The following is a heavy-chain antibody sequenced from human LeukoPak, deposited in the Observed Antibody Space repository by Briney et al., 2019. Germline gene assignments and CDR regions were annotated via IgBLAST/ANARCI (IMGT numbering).Heavy chain of an antibody. CDR1: AGSISSNSYY. V-gene: IGHV4-39*07. D-gene: IGHD4-17*01. J-gene: IGHJ5*02. CDR3: ARGKGDYGDYYWFDP. Sequence: SETLSLTCTVSAGSISSNSYYWGWIRQPPGKGLQWIGSIYYSGSTNYNPSLKSRVTISVDTSKNQFSLKLRSVTAADTAVYYCARGKGDYGDYYWFDPWGQGTLVTVSS. CDR2: IYYSGST.